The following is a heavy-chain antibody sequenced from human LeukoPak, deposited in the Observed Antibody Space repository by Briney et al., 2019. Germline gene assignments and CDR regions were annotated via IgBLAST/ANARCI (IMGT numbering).Heavy chain of an antibody. CDR1: GFTFSGST. D-gene: IGHD6-19*01. CDR2: IRSKANSYAT. Sequence: GGSLRLSCAASGFTFSGSTMHWVRQASGKGLEWLGRIRSKANSYATAYAASVKGRFTISRDDAKNTAYLQMDSLKTEDTAVYYCTSPQADSGATYFRHWGQGTLVTVSS. CDR3: TSPQADSGATYFRH. V-gene: IGHV3-73*01. J-gene: IGHJ1*01.